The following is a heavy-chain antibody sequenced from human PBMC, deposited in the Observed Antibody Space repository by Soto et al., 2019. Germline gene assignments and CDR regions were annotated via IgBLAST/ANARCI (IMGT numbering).Heavy chain of an antibody. Sequence: GGSLRLSCAASGFTFSDFYMSWIRQAPGKGLEWVSYISSSGSTIYYADSVKGRFTISRDNAKNSLYLQMNSLRAEDTAVYYCARVKGGGVYATTFDYWGQGTLVTVSS. CDR2: ISSSGSTI. V-gene: IGHV3-11*01. J-gene: IGHJ4*02. D-gene: IGHD2-8*01. CDR1: GFTFSDFY. CDR3: ARVKGGGVYATTFDY.